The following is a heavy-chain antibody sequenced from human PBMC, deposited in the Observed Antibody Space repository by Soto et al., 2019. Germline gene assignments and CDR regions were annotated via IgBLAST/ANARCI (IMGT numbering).Heavy chain of an antibody. Sequence: PGGSLRLSCAASGFTFSSYWMSWVRQAPGKGLEWVANIKQDGSEKYYVDSVKGRFTISRDNAKNSLYLQMNSLRAEDTAVYYCARDVGFFGVVTPDFDYWGQGTLVTVSS. D-gene: IGHD3-3*01. CDR3: ARDVGFFGVVTPDFDY. CDR2: IKQDGSEK. CDR1: GFTFSSYW. J-gene: IGHJ4*02. V-gene: IGHV3-7*01.